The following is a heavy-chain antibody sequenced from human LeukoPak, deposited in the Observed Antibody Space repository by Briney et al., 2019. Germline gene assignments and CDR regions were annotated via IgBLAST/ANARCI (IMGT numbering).Heavy chain of an antibody. CDR1: GGSISSYY. CDR3: ARARGGEYFDY. J-gene: IGHJ4*02. CDR2: IYYSGST. Sequence: SETLSLTCTASGGSISSYYWSWIRQPPGKGLEWIGYIYYSGSTNYNPSLKSRVTISVDTSKNQFSLKLSSVTAADTAVYYCARARGGEYFDYWGQGTLVTVSS. D-gene: IGHD3-10*01. V-gene: IGHV4-59*01.